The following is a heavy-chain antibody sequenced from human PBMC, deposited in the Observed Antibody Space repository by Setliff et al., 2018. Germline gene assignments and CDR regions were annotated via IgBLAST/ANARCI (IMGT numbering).Heavy chain of an antibody. V-gene: IGHV4-38-2*02. D-gene: IGHD3-22*01. Sequence: SETLSLTCGVSGYSISSGYYWGWIRQPPGKGLEWIGSIYHSGSTYYNPSLKSRVTISVDTSKNQFSLKLSSVTAADTAVYYCEREGYYDSSGPDDAFDIWGQGTMVTVSS. J-gene: IGHJ3*02. CDR3: EREGYYDSSGPDDAFDI. CDR1: GYSISSGYY. CDR2: IYHSGST.